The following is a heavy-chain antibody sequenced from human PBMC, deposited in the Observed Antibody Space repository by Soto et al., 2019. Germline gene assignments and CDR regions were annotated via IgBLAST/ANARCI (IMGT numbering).Heavy chain of an antibody. CDR1: GFSLSNARMG. CDR3: ARIRVTVTTFYYYYYGMDV. V-gene: IGHV2-26*01. CDR2: IFSNDEK. Sequence: QVTLKESGPVLVKPTETLTLTCTVSGFSLSNARMGVRWIRQPPGKALEWLAHIFSNDEKSYSTSLKSRLTISKDTSHSQVVLTMTSMDPVDTATYYCARIRVTVTTFYYYYYGMDVWGQGTTVTVSS. J-gene: IGHJ6*02. D-gene: IGHD4-17*01.